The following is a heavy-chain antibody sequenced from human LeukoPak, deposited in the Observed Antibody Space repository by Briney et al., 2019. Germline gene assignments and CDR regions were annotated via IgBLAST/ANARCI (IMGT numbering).Heavy chain of an antibody. D-gene: IGHD6-13*01. CDR3: ARDIPHAAAATNWFDP. Sequence: PGGSLRLSCAASGFTFDDYDMSWVRQAPGEGLEWVSGINWNGGSTGYADSVKGRFSISRDNAKNSLYLQMNSLRAEDTAFYYCARDIPHAAAATNWFDPWGQGTLVTVSS. J-gene: IGHJ5*02. CDR2: INWNGGST. CDR1: GFTFDDYD. V-gene: IGHV3-20*04.